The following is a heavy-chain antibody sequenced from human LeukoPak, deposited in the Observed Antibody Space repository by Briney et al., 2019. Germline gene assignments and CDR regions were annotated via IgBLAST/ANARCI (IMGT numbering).Heavy chain of an antibody. V-gene: IGHV4-34*01. D-gene: IGHD6-19*01. CDR3: ARGISYSSGWYYFDY. CDR2: INHSGST. Sequence: PSETLSLTCAVYDGSFSGYYWSWIRQPPGKGLEWIGEINHSGSTNYNPSLKSRVTISVDTSKNQFSLKLSSVTAADTAVYYCARGISYSSGWYYFDYWGQGTLVTVSS. J-gene: IGHJ4*02. CDR1: DGSFSGYY.